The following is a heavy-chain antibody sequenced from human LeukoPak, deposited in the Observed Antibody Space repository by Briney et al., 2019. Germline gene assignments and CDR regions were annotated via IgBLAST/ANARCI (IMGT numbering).Heavy chain of an antibody. V-gene: IGHV4-61*02. CDR3: AREYSH. CDR1: GDSITSGDSY. CDR2: IYTRGST. D-gene: IGHD5-12*01. Sequence: SETVSLTCSVSGDSITSGDSYWTWIRQPAGRGLEWIGLIYTRGSTKYNPSLKSRITMSLDTSKNQSSLQLNSVTAADTAVYYCAREYSHWGQGTLVTVSS. J-gene: IGHJ4*02.